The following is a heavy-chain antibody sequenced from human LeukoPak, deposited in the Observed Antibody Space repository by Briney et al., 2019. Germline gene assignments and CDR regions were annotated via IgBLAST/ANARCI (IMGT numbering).Heavy chain of an antibody. CDR2: IYPGDSDT. CDR3: ARRRRSSENWFDP. CDR1: GYSFASYW. V-gene: IGHV5-51*01. Sequence: GESLKISCKGSGYSFASYWVGWVRQMPGKGLEWMGIIYPGDSDTRYSPSFEGQVTISADKSISTAYLQWSSLRASDTAMYYCARRRRSSENWFDPWGQGTLVTVSS. D-gene: IGHD6-19*01. J-gene: IGHJ5*02.